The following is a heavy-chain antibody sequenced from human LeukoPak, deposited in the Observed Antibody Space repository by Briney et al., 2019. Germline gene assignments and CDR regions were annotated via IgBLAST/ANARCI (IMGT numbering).Heavy chain of an antibody. J-gene: IGHJ6*02. D-gene: IGHD6-19*01. Sequence: ASETLSLTCTVSGGSISSSSYYWGWIRQPPGKGLEWIGSIYYSGSTYYNPSLKSRVTISVDTSKNQFSLKLSSVTAADTAVYYCASSGWYFGVFPYYYYGMDVWGQGTTVTVSS. V-gene: IGHV4-39*01. CDR2: IYYSGST. CDR3: ASSGWYFGVFPYYYYGMDV. CDR1: GGSISSSSYY.